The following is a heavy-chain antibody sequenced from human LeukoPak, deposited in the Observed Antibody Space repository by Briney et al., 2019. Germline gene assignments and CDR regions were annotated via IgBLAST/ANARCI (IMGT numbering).Heavy chain of an antibody. CDR1: GDSIRSTNYY. CDR2: ISHSGGT. D-gene: IGHD2-15*01. V-gene: IGHV4-39*01. CDR3: ARSSGSNSLLPLH. Sequence: SETLSLTCTVSGDSIRSTNYYWGWIRQSPGKRLEWLGSISHSGGTYYSPSLQSRVNISVDTSRNQFSLKLPSVTAADTAVYFCARSSGSNSLLPLHWGQGTLVTVSS. J-gene: IGHJ4*02.